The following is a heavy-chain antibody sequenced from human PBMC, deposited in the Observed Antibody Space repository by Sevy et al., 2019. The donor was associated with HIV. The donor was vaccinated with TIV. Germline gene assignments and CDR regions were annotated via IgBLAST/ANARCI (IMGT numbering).Heavy chain of an antibody. Sequence: ASVKVSGKASGYTFTSYDINWVRQATGQGLEWMGWMNPNSGNTGYAQKFQGRVTITRNTSITTAYMELSSLRSEDTAVYYCARASTYYYADFDIWGQATMVTVSS. CDR2: MNPNSGNT. CDR1: GYTFTSYD. D-gene: IGHD3-10*01. CDR3: ARASTYYYADFDI. J-gene: IGHJ3*02. V-gene: IGHV1-8*03.